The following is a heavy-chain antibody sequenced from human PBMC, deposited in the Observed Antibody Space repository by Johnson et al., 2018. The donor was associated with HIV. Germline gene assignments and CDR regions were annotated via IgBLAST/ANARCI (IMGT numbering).Heavy chain of an antibody. V-gene: IGHV3-33*01. CDR2: ISFDGSHK. J-gene: IGHJ3*02. CDR3: ARDPDVTPGAFDI. Sequence: QVQLVESGGGVVQPGRSLRLSCAASGFAFSNYGMHWVRQAPGKGLEWVAVISFDGSHKYYTDSVKGRFTISRDNSKNTLHLQMNSLRAEDTAVYYCARDPDVTPGAFDIWGQGTMVTVSS. CDR1: GFAFSNYG. D-gene: IGHD2-15*01.